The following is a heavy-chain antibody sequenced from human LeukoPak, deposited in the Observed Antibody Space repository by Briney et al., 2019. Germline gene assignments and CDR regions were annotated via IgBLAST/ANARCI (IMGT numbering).Heavy chain of an antibody. CDR1: GFTFSSYS. V-gene: IGHV3-30*18. CDR2: ISYDGSNK. D-gene: IGHD5-18*01. CDR3: AKERRGYSYGQVAGFDY. Sequence: GGSLRLSCAASGFTFSSYSMNWVRQAPGKGLEWVAVISYDGSNKYYADSVKGRFTISRDNSKNTLYLQMNSLRAEDTAVYYCAKERRGYSYGQVAGFDYWGQGTLVTVSS. J-gene: IGHJ4*02.